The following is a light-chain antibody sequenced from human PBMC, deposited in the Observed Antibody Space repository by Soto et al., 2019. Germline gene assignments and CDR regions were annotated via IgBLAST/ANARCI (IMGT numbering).Light chain of an antibody. V-gene: IGKV1-39*01. J-gene: IGKJ3*01. CDR2: AAS. CDR3: QQSYNPPFT. Sequence: DIQMPQSPSYLSSSIGDRVTISCRASQTISTSLNWYQQKPGKAPKLLIYAASRLQSGVPSTFSGSRSGTDCTLTISSLQPEEFATYYCQQSYNPPFTFGPGTKVDFK. CDR1: QTISTS.